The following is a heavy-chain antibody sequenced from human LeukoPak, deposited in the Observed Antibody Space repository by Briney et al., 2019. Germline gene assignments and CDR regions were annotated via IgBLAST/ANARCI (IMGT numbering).Heavy chain of an antibody. V-gene: IGHV4-31*03. J-gene: IGHJ3*02. CDR3: ACLDITDAFDI. CDR1: GGSISSGGYS. Sequence: PSQTLSLTCTASGGSISSGGYSWSWIRQHPGKGLEWIGYIYYSGSTYYNPSLKSRVTISVDTSKNQFSLKLSSVTAADTAVYYCACLDITDAFDIWGQGTMVTVSS. D-gene: IGHD2-2*03. CDR2: IYYSGST.